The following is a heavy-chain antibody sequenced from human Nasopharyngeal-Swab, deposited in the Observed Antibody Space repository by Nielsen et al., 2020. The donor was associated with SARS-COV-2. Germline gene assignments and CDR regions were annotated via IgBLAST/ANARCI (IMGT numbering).Heavy chain of an antibody. CDR1: GFTFSSYG. CDR3: AKDGGAAAGTRWFDP. V-gene: IGHV3-30*18. CDR2: ISYDGSNK. Sequence: GGSLRLSCAASGFTFSSYGMHWARQAPGKGLEWVAVISYDGSNKYYADSVKGRFTISRDNSKNTLYLQMNSLRAEDTAVYYCAKDGGAAAGTRWFDPWGQGTLVTVSS. D-gene: IGHD6-13*01. J-gene: IGHJ5*02.